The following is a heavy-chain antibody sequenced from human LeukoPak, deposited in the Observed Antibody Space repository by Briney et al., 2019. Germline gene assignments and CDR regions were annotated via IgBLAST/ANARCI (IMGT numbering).Heavy chain of an antibody. Sequence: ASVKVSCTASGYTFTSYGISWVRQAPGQGLEWMGWISAYNGNTNYAQKLQGRVTMTTDTSTSTAYMELRSLRSDDTAVYYCARGVVVVPAAMFWFDPWGQGTLVTVSS. D-gene: IGHD2-2*01. V-gene: IGHV1-18*01. CDR2: ISAYNGNT. J-gene: IGHJ5*02. CDR1: GYTFTSYG. CDR3: ARGVVVVPAAMFWFDP.